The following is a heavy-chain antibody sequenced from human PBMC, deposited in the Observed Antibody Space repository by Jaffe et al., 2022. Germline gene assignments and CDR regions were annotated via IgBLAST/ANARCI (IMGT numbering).Heavy chain of an antibody. J-gene: IGHJ1*01. CDR2: IIPILGIA. V-gene: IGHV1-69*02. CDR3: TTYDSSGYYGSAEYFQH. D-gene: IGHD3-22*01. CDR1: GGTFSSYT. Sequence: QVQLVQSGAEVKKPGSSVKVSCKASGGTFSSYTISWVRQAPGQGLEWMGRIIPILGIANYAQKFQGRVTITADKSTSTAYMELSSLRSEDTAVYYCTTYDSSGYYGSAEYFQHWGQGTLVTVSS.